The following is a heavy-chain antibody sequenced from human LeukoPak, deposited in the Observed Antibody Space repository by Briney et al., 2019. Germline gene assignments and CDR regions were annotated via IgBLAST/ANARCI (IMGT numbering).Heavy chain of an antibody. V-gene: IGHV3-66*01. CDR3: ARDRYFDSSGPPRWYYGMDV. D-gene: IGHD3-22*01. CDR2: LYSGGST. J-gene: IGHJ6*02. Sequence: GGSLRLSCAASGFAVSSNYMSWVRQAPGKGLEWVSVLYSGGSTYFADSVRGRFTISRDNSKNTLFLQMNSLRAEDTAVYYCARDRYFDSSGPPRWYYGMDVWGQGTTVTVSS. CDR1: GFAVSSNY.